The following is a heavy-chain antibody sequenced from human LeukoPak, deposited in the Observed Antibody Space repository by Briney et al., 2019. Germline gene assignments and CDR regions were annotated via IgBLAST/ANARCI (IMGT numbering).Heavy chain of an antibody. CDR1: GYTFTSYY. J-gene: IGHJ4*02. Sequence: ASVKVSCKASGYTFTSYYMHWVRQAPGQGLEWMGIINPSGGSTSYAQKFQGRVTMTRDTSTSTVYMELSSLRSEDTAVYYCARGTILRYFDWSFDYWGQGTLVTVSS. D-gene: IGHD3-9*01. CDR2: INPSGGST. CDR3: ARGTILRYFDWSFDY. V-gene: IGHV1-46*01.